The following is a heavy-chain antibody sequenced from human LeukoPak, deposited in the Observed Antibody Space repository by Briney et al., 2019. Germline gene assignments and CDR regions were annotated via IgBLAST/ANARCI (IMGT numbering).Heavy chain of an antibody. CDR2: ISAYNGNT. V-gene: IGHV1-18*01. CDR1: GYTFTSYG. Sequence: GASVKVSCKASGYTFTSYGISWVRQAPGQGLEWMGWISAYNGNTNYAQKLQGRVTMTTDTSTSTAYMELRSLRSDDTAVYYCARDLIAAAGWGLLGYGMDVWGQGTTVTVSS. J-gene: IGHJ6*02. CDR3: ARDLIAAAGWGLLGYGMDV. D-gene: IGHD6-13*01.